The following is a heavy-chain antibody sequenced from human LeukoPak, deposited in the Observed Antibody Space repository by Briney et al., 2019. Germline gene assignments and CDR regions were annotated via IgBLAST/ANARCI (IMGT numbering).Heavy chain of an antibody. D-gene: IGHD3-22*01. CDR1: GFTFSSYS. J-gene: IGHJ4*02. CDR3: ARDHRKYYDSSVLGRN. V-gene: IGHV3-21*01. Sequence: PGGSLRLSCAASGFTFSSYSMNWVRQAPGKGLEWVSSISSSSSYIYYADSVKGRFTISRDNAKNSLYLQMNSLRAEDTAVYYCARDHRKYYDSSVLGRNWGQGTLVTVSS. CDR2: ISSSSSYI.